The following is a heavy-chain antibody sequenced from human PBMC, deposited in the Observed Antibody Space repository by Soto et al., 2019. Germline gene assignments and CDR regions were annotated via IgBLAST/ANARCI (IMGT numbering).Heavy chain of an antibody. J-gene: IGHJ4*02. D-gene: IGHD2-15*01. CDR1: GFTFSSYW. Sequence: EVQLVESGGGLVQPGGSLRVSCEASGFTFSSYWMSWVRQAPGKGLEWVATIKPVGGETYYVDYVKGRFVISRDNAKKSLHLHKNSLGAEDRAVDYCARDREETLYRPTYSVFDKWGQGNLVTVSS. CDR2: IKPVGGET. CDR3: ARDREETLYRPTYSVFDK. V-gene: IGHV3-7*01.